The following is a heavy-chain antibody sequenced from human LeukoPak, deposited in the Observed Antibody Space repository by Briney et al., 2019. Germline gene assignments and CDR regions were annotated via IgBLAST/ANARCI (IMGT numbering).Heavy chain of an antibody. Sequence: ASVKASCKASGYTFTSYGINWVRQAPGQGLEWMGWISAYNGNTKHAQKLQGRVTMTTDTSTSTAYMELRSLRSDDTAVYYCARAGITSGWVQNMDYWGQGTLVTVSS. J-gene: IGHJ4*02. CDR3: ARAGITSGWVQNMDY. CDR1: GYTFTSYG. D-gene: IGHD6-19*01. V-gene: IGHV1-18*01. CDR2: ISAYNGNT.